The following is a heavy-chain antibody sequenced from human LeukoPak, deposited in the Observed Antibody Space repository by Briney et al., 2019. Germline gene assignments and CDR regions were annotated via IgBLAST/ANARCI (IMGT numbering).Heavy chain of an antibody. CDR1: GGSISSGSYQ. CDR3: AREAVAYCGGDCED. V-gene: IGHV4-61*02. CDR2: IFTSGST. D-gene: IGHD2-21*02. Sequence: PSQTLSLTCTVSGGSISSGSYQWSWIRQAAGKGLEWIGRIFTSGSTNYNPSLKSRVTMSVDTSKNQFSLKLSSVTAADTAVYYCAREAVAYCGGDCEDWGQGTLVTVSS. J-gene: IGHJ4*02.